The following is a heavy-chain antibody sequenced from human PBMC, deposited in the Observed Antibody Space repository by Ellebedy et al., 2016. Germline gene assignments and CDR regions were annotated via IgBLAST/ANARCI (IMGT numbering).Heavy chain of an antibody. CDR3: ARGSGSGDWLIDY. J-gene: IGHJ4*02. CDR2: ISSDTSAI. D-gene: IGHD3-10*01. Sequence: GGSLRLSCTASGFTFSSYSMNWVRQAPGKGLECVSFISSDTSAIHYADSVKGRFTISRDNAKNSLYLQMNSLRDGDTAVYYCARGSGSGDWLIDYWGQGSLVTVSS. CDR1: GFTFSSYS. V-gene: IGHV3-48*02.